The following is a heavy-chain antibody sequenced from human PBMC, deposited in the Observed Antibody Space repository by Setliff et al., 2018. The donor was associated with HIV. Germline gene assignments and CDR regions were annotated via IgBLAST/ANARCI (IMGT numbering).Heavy chain of an antibody. V-gene: IGHV3-21*01. CDR2: ISSSSSYI. CDR1: GFTFSSYS. D-gene: IGHD1-26*01. J-gene: IGHJ4*02. CDR3: AKDRDMGRGDRPGNYLDD. Sequence: PGGSLRLSCAASGFTFSSYSMNWVRQAPGKGLEWVSSISSSSSYIYYADSVKGRFTISRDNAKNSLYLQMNSLRAEDTAVYYCAKDRDMGRGDRPGNYLDDWGQGTLVTVSS.